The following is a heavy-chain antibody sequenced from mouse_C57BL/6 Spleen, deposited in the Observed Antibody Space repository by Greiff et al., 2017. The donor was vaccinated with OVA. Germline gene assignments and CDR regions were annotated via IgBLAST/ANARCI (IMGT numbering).Heavy chain of an antibody. V-gene: IGHV3-6*01. J-gene: IGHJ2*01. CDR2: ISYDGSN. CDR3: ARESSYYYGSSSYYFDY. CDR1: GYSITSGYY. D-gene: IGHD1-1*01. Sequence: EVKLMESGPGLVKPSQSLSLTCSVTGYSITSGYYWNWIRQFPGNKLEWMGYISYDGSNNYNPSLKNRISITRDTSKNQFFLKLNSVTTEDTATYYCARESSYYYGSSSYYFDYWGQGTTLTVSS.